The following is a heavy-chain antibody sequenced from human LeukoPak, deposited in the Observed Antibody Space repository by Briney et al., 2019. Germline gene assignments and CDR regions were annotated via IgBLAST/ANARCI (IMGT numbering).Heavy chain of an antibody. Sequence: GGSLRLSCAASGFTFSSYSMNWVRQAPGKGLEWVSSISSSSSYIYYADSVKGRFTISRDNSKNTLYLQMDSLTAEDTAVYYCTRKGSQWDFLVDYWGQGTRVAVSP. CDR2: ISSSSSYI. V-gene: IGHV3-21*01. CDR1: GFTFSSYS. CDR3: TRKGSQWDFLVDY. J-gene: IGHJ4*02. D-gene: IGHD2/OR15-2a*01.